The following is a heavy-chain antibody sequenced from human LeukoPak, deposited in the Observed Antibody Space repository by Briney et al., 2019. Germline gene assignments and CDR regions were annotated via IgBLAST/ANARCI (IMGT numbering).Heavy chain of an antibody. CDR1: GYTFTGYY. CDR2: INPNSGGT. CDR3: ARAKYQKVWLGTRGMDV. D-gene: IGHD3-10*01. Sequence: ASVKVSCKASGYTFTGYYMHWVRQAPGQGLEWMGWINPNSGGTNYAQKFQGRVTMTRDTSISTAYMELSRLRSDDTAVYYCARAKYQKVWLGTRGMDVWGQGTTVTVSS. J-gene: IGHJ6*02. V-gene: IGHV1-2*02.